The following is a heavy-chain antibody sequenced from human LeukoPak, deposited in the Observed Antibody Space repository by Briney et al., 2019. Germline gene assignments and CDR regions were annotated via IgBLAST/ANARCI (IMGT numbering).Heavy chain of an antibody. CDR3: AKGRSYYDSSGYDY. J-gene: IGHJ4*02. V-gene: IGHV3-30*02. CDR2: IRYDGSNK. D-gene: IGHD3-22*01. Sequence: GGSLRLSCAASGFTFSSYGIHWLRQAPGKGLEWVAYIRYDGSNKYYADSVKGRFTISRHNSKNTLYLQMNSLRAEDTAVYYCAKGRSYYDSSGYDYWGQGTLVTVSS. CDR1: GFTFSSYG.